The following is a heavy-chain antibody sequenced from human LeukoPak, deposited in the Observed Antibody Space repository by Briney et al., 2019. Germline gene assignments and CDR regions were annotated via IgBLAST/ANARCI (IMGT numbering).Heavy chain of an antibody. D-gene: IGHD2-2*01. Sequence: GGSMRLSSAASGFTFSSHSMNWVRQAPGKGLEWVSSISSSSSYIYYADTVKGRFTISRDNAKNSLYLQMNSLRAEDTAVYYCARGGAPVVPAAMDFDYWGQGTLVTVSS. CDR3: ARGGAPVVPAAMDFDY. CDR2: ISSSSSYI. CDR1: GFTFSSHS. V-gene: IGHV3-21*01. J-gene: IGHJ4*02.